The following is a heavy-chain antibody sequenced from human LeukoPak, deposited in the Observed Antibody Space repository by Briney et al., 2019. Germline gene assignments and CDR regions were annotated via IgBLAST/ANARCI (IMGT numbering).Heavy chain of an antibody. J-gene: IGHJ4*02. V-gene: IGHV3-7*02. CDR3: ARGYCSSDY. CDR1: GFTFSTYW. Sequence: PGGSLRLSCAASGFTFSTYWMNWVRQAPGKGLEWVANIKQDGSQKYYVGSVEGRFTISRDNSKNSLYLQMNSLRAEDTAVYYCARGYCSSDYWGQGTLVTVSS. CDR2: IKQDGSQK. D-gene: IGHD2-15*01.